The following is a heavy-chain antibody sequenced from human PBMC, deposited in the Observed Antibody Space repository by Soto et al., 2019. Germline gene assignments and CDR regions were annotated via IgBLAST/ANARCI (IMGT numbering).Heavy chain of an antibody. D-gene: IGHD6-19*01. CDR3: ARGGWLNI. CDR2: INHSGST. J-gene: IGHJ3*02. V-gene: IGHV4-34*01. Sequence: SETLSLTCVVDGASFSGYSWSWIRQPPGKGLQWIGEINHSGSTNYNPSLKSRATISVDTSRNQFSLNLSSVTAADTATYYCARGGWLNIWGQGTMVTVSS. CDR1: GASFSGYS.